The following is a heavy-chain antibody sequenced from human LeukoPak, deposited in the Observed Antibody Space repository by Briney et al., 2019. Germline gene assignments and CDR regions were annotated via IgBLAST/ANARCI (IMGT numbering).Heavy chain of an antibody. J-gene: IGHJ4*02. CDR1: GYTFTSYD. CDR2: MNPNSGNT. Sequence: GASVKVSCKASGYTFTSYDINWVRQATGQGLEWMGWMNPNSGNTGYARKFQGRVTMTRNTSISTAYMELSSLRSEDTAVYYCARGYYGSGNFDYWGQGTLVTVSS. CDR3: ARGYYGSGNFDY. V-gene: IGHV1-8*01. D-gene: IGHD3-10*01.